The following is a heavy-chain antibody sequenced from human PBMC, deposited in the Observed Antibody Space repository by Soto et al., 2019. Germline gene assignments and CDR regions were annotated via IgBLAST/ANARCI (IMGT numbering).Heavy chain of an antibody. CDR3: ATAPIVVVPPRLFDY. CDR2: ISVSGGST. Sequence: SLRLYCAASGFTFSSYAMSWVRQAPGKGLEWVSAISVSGGSTDYADSVKGRFTISRDNYKNTLYRQMNSLRAEDTAVYYCATAPIVVVPPRLFDYWGQGTLVTVSS. V-gene: IGHV3-23*01. CDR1: GFTFSSYA. D-gene: IGHD3-22*01. J-gene: IGHJ4*02.